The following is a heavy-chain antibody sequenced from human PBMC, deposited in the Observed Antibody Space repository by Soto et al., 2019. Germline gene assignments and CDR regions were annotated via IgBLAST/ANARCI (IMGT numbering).Heavy chain of an antibody. Sequence: PSETLSLTCTVSGGSISSGGYYWSWIRQHPGKGLEWIGYIYYSGSTYYNPSLKSRVTISVNTSKNQFSLKLSSVTAADTAVYYCARRRWSLTHFFDYWGQGTLGTVSS. CDR1: GGSISSGGYY. D-gene: IGHD2-8*01. CDR2: IYYSGST. V-gene: IGHV4-31*03. CDR3: ARRRWSLTHFFDY. J-gene: IGHJ4*02.